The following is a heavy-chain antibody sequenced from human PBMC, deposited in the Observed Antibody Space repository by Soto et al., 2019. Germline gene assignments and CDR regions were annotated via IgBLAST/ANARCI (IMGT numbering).Heavy chain of an antibody. CDR1: GFSFSSYA. V-gene: IGHV3-23*01. D-gene: IGHD1-1*01. CDR2: ISSSGGTT. Sequence: GGSLRLSCAASGFSFSSYAMTWVRQTPGKGLEWVSTISSSGGTTYYADSVKGRFTISRDNSKNTLYLQMNSLRAEDTAVYYCAKSPMRRPYYYGMDVWGQGTTVTVSS. CDR3: AKSPMRRPYYYGMDV. J-gene: IGHJ6*02.